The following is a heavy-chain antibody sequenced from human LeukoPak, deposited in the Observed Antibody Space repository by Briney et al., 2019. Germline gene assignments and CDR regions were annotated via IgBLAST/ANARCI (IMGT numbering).Heavy chain of an antibody. D-gene: IGHD4-17*01. CDR3: ARDLILAGAVTENWFDP. CDR2: ISSSSYI. J-gene: IGHJ5*02. Sequence: GGSLRLSCAASGFTFSSYSMNWVRQAPGKGLEWVSSISSSSYIYYADSVKGRFTISRDNAKNSLYLQMNSLRAEDTAVYYCARDLILAGAVTENWFDPWGQGTLVTVSS. CDR1: GFTFSSYS. V-gene: IGHV3-21*01.